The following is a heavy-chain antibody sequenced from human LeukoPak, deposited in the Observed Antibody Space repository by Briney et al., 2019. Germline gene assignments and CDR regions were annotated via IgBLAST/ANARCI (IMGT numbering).Heavy chain of an antibody. J-gene: IGHJ4*02. Sequence: GASVKVSCKASGYTFTSYGISWVRQAPGQGLEWMGWISAYNGNTNYAQKLQGRVTMTTDTSTSTAYMELRSLRSDDTAVYYCARDIISYDYVWGSYRYWGQGTLVTVPS. D-gene: IGHD3-16*02. V-gene: IGHV1-18*01. CDR2: ISAYNGNT. CDR1: GYTFTSYG. CDR3: ARDIISYDYVWGSYRY.